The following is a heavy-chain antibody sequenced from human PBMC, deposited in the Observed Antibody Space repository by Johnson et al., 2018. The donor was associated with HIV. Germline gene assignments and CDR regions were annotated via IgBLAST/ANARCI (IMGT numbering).Heavy chain of an antibody. V-gene: IGHV3-11*04. CDR1: GFTFSDYY. D-gene: IGHD3-10*01. Sequence: QVQLVESGGGLVKPGGSLRLSCAASGFTFSDYYMSWIRQAPGKGLEWVSYISSSGSTIYYADSVKGRFTISRDNAKNSLYLQMNSRRPEDTAVYHCARDPIAFRNDYGSVRAFDIWGQGTMVTVSS. CDR3: ARDPIAFRNDYGSVRAFDI. CDR2: ISSSGSTI. J-gene: IGHJ3*02.